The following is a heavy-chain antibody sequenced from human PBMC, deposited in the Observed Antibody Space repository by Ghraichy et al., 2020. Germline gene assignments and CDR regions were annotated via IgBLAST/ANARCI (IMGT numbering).Heavy chain of an antibody. CDR3: ARRVGATENYYYYGMDV. CDR2: IYYSGST. CDR1: GGSVSSGSYY. V-gene: IGHV4-61*01. D-gene: IGHD1-26*01. Sequence: SETLSLTCTVSGGSVSSGSYYWSWIRQPPGKGLEWIGYIYYSGSTNYNPSLKSRVTISVDMSKNQFSLKLSSVTAADTAVYYCARRVGATENYYYYGMDVWGQGTTVTVSS. J-gene: IGHJ6*02.